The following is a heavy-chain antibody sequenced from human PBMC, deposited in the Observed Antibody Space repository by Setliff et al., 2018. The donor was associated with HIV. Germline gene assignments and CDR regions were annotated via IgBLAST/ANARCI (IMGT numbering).Heavy chain of an antibody. CDR3: ARGTVVTA. CDR2: IKEDGSEK. D-gene: IGHD2-21*02. V-gene: IGHV3-7*01. CDR1: GLTFSSYW. J-gene: IGHJ5*02. Sequence: GGSLRLSCAASGLTFSSYWMSWVRQAPGKGLEWMANIKEDGSEKYYVDSVKGRFTISRDNTKNSLYLQMNSLTAEDTAVYYCARGTVVTAWGQGTLVTVSS.